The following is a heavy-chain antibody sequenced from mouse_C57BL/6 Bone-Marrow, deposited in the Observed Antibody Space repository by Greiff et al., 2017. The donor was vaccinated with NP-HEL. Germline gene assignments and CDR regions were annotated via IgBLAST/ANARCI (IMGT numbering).Heavy chain of an antibody. CDR3: ARLRIAY. J-gene: IGHJ3*01. Sequence: EVKLVESGGDLVKPGGSLKLSCAASGFTFSSYGMSWVRQTPDKRLEWVATISSGGSYTYYPDSVKGRFTISRDNAKNTLYLQMSSLKSEDTAMYYCARLRIAYWGQGTLVTVSA. CDR1: GFTFSSYG. CDR2: ISSGGSYT. V-gene: IGHV5-6*01.